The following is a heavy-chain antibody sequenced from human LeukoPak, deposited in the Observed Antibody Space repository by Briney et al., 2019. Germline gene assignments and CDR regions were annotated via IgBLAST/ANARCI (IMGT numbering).Heavy chain of an antibody. Sequence: ASVKVSCKASGYTFTSYDINWVRQATGQGLEWMGWMNPNSGNTGYAQKFQGRVTITRNTSISTAYMELSSLRSEDTAAYYCARKGGVTFGGVIVVYYFDYWGQGTLVTVSS. D-gene: IGHD3-16*02. J-gene: IGHJ4*02. CDR1: GYTFTSYD. CDR2: MNPNSGNT. CDR3: ARKGGVTFGGVIVVYYFDY. V-gene: IGHV1-8*03.